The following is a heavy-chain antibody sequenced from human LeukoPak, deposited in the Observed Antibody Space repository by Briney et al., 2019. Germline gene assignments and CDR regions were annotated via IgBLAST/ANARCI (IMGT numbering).Heavy chain of an antibody. CDR1: GYTFTGYY. D-gene: IGHD2-21*02. Sequence: ASVKVSCKASGYTFTGYYMHWVRRAPGQGLEWMGWINPNSGGTNYAQKFQGRVTMTRDTSISTAYMELSRLRSDDTAVYYCARSVSPHCGGDCYAATADYWGQGTLVTVSS. V-gene: IGHV1-2*02. J-gene: IGHJ4*02. CDR3: ARSVSPHCGGDCYAATADY. CDR2: INPNSGGT.